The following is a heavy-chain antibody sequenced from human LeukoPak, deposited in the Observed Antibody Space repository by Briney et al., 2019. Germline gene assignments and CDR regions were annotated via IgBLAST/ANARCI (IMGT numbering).Heavy chain of an antibody. CDR3: ARHERGAENLDY. J-gene: IGHJ4*02. D-gene: IGHD1-1*01. V-gene: IGHV4-59*08. CDR2: VSYSERT. CDR1: GASISNYY. Sequence: SETLSLTCTVSGASISNYYWSWIRQPPGKGLECIGYVSYSERTNHNPSLKSRVTISADTSKNQFSLKLTSVTAADTAVYYCARHERGAENLDYWGQGTLVTVSS.